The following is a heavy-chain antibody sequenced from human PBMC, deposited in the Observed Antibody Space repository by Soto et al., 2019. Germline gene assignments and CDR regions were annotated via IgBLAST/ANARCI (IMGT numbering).Heavy chain of an antibody. V-gene: IGHV4-59*08. D-gene: IGHD1-26*01. J-gene: IGHJ4*02. CDR2: IYYSGST. CDR3: ARHGQVGGRLFGPFDY. Sequence: SETLSLTCTVSGGSISSYYWSWIRQPPGKGLEWIGYIYYSGSTNYNPSLKSRVTISVDTSKNQFSLKLSSVTAADTAVYYCARHGQVGGRLFGPFDYSGQATLVTVSS. CDR1: GGSISSYY.